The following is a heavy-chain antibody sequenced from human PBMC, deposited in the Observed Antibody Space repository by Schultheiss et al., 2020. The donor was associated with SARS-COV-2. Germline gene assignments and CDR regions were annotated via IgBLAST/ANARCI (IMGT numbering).Heavy chain of an antibody. CDR3: ARDHYYDSSGYYYFDY. Sequence: GGSLRLSCAASGFTLSTYGIHWVRQAPGKGLEWVAVIWYDGSNKYYADSVKGRFTISRDNSKNTLFLQMNSLRAEDTAVYYCARDHYYDSSGYYYFDYWGQGTLVTVSS. J-gene: IGHJ4*02. V-gene: IGHV3-30*19. D-gene: IGHD3-22*01. CDR1: GFTLSTYG. CDR2: IWYDGSNK.